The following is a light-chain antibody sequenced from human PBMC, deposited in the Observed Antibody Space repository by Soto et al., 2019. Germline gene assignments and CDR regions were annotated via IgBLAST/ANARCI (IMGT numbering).Light chain of an antibody. CDR3: LLYFGDDQV. J-gene: IGLJ2*01. V-gene: IGLV7-43*01. CDR1: TGTVTSDYY. Sequence: QAVVTQEPSLTVSPGGTVTLTCASSTGTVTSDYYPNWLQQKPGQAPRALIYSTSRKHSWTPARFSGSLFGDKAALTLSGVQPEDEADYYWLLYFGDDQVFGGGTKVTVL. CDR2: STS.